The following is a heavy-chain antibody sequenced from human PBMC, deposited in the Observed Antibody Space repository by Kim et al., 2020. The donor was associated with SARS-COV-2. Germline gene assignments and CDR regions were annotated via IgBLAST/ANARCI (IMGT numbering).Heavy chain of an antibody. CDR3: ARDGDTFTKGGHAFDI. J-gene: IGHJ3*02. D-gene: IGHD2-21*01. V-gene: IGHV4-31*02. Sequence: SLKSRFTISVDTSKNQVSLKLSSVTAADTAVYYCARDGDTFTKGGHAFDIWGQGTMVTVSS.